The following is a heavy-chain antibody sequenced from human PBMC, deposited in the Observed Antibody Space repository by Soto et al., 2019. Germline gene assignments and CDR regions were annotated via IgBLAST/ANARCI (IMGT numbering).Heavy chain of an antibody. Sequence: EVQLVESGGGLVQPGGSLRLSCAASGFTFSSYSMNWVRQAPGKGLEWVSYISSSSSTIYYADSVKGRFTISRDNAKNSLYLQMTSRRDEDTAVYYCARAPRLGDIVVVPAAMESYYFDYWGQGTLVTVSS. D-gene: IGHD2-2*01. J-gene: IGHJ4*02. CDR1: GFTFSSYS. V-gene: IGHV3-48*02. CDR3: ARAPRLGDIVVVPAAMESYYFDY. CDR2: ISSSSSTI.